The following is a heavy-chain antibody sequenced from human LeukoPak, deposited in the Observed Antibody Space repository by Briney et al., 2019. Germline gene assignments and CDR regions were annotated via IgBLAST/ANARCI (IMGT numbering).Heavy chain of an antibody. D-gene: IGHD3-22*01. J-gene: IGHJ4*02. CDR3: ARANLDSSGYYYKYYFDY. CDR1: GFTVSSNY. V-gene: IGHV3-53*01. Sequence: GGSLRLPCAASGFTVSSNYMCWVRQAPGKGLEWVSVIYSGGSTYYADSVKGRFTISRDNSKNTLYLQMNSLRAEDTAVYYCARANLDSSGYYYKYYFDYWGQGTLVTVSS. CDR2: IYSGGST.